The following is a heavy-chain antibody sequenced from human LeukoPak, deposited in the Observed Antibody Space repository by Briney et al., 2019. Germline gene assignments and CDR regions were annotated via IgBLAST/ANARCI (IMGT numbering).Heavy chain of an antibody. J-gene: IGHJ4*02. V-gene: IGHV3-30*02. D-gene: IGHD3-10*01. CDR1: GFTFSSYG. CDR2: IRYDGSNK. CDR3: AKGRPMVRGVNSGYYFDY. Sequence: GGSLRLSCAASGFTFSSYGMHWVRQAPGKGLEWVAFIRYDGSNKYYADSVRGRFTISRDNSKNTLYLQMNSLRAEDTAVYHCAKGRPMVRGVNSGYYFDYWGQGTLVTVSS.